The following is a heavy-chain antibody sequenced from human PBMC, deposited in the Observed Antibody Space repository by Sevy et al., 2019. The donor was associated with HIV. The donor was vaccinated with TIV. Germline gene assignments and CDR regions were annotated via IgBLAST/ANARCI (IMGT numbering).Heavy chain of an antibody. J-gene: IGHJ6*02. D-gene: IGHD6-19*01. CDR3: ARDMAVIYYYYGMDV. Sequence: GGSLRLSCAASGFTFRTYGMHWFRQAPGNGLEWVTFISYHGSDKYYADSVKGRFTVSRDNSQNTLFLQMNSLRPEDTAVYYCARDMAVIYYYYGMDVWGQRTTVTVSS. CDR1: GFTFRTYG. V-gene: IGHV3-30*03. CDR2: ISYHGSDK.